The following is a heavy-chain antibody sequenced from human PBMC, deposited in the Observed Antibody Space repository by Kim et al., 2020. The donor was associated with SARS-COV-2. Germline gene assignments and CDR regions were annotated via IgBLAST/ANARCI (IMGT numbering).Heavy chain of an antibody. Sequence: GGSLRLSCAASGFTFSDSVMSWVRKAPGKGLEWVAAVGASGRSTYYAASVQGRFSVSRDDSNNMVYLQMNSLRADDTAVYYCAKTLWFGDLLYTSEPFAFWGQGTMVTVSS. V-gene: IGHV3-23*01. J-gene: IGHJ3*01. CDR2: VGASGRST. CDR3: AKTLWFGDLLYTSEPFAF. D-gene: IGHD3-10*01. CDR1: GFTFSDSV.